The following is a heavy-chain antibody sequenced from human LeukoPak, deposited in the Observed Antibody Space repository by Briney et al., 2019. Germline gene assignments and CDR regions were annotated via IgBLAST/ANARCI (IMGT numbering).Heavy chain of an antibody. D-gene: IGHD3-22*01. V-gene: IGHV1-8*03. CDR2: MNPNSGNT. Sequence: ASVKVSCKASGYTFTSYDINWVRQATGQGLEWMGWMNPNSGNTGYAQKFQGRVTITRNTSISTAYMGLSSLRSEDTAVYYCARASEDYYDSSGYLDPDAFDIWGQGTMVTVSS. J-gene: IGHJ3*02. CDR1: GYTFTSYD. CDR3: ARASEDYYDSSGYLDPDAFDI.